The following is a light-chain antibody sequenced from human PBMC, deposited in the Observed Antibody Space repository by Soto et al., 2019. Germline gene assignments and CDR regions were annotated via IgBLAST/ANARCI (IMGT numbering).Light chain of an antibody. CDR2: GAS. Sequence: DIVMTQSPGTLSLSPGERATLSCRASQSVSSSYLAWYQQKPGQAPRLLIYGASSRATGIPDRFSGSGSGTDFTLTISSLEPEDFAIYYCQHRATWPITFGQGTRLEIK. J-gene: IGKJ5*01. V-gene: IGKV3D-20*02. CDR3: QHRATWPIT. CDR1: QSVSSSY.